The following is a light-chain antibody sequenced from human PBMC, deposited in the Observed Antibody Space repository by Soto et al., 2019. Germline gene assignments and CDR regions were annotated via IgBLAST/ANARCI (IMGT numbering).Light chain of an antibody. CDR1: SSTIGSNN. Sequence: LTQPPSASGTPGQGVTISFSGTSSTIGSNNVYWYQKLPGTAPKLLIYINNQRPSGAPDRFSASKSGTSASLAIRGLRSDDEADYYCSSWDGSLSGYVFGAGTKVTVL. V-gene: IGLV1-47*02. CDR2: INN. CDR3: SSWDGSLSGYV. J-gene: IGLJ1*01.